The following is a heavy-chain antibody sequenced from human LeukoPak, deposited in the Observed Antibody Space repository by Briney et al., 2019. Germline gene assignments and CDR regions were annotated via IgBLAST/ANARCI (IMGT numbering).Heavy chain of an antibody. CDR2: IIPILGIA. CDR3: AREDSSGYYLDY. CDR1: GGTFSSYA. V-gene: IGHV1-69*04. Sequence: GASVKVSCKASGGTFSSYAISWVRQAPGQGLEWMGRIIPILGIANYAQKFQDRVTITADKSTSTAYMELSSLRSEDTAVYYCAREDSSGYYLDYWGQGTLVTVSS. D-gene: IGHD3-22*01. J-gene: IGHJ4*02.